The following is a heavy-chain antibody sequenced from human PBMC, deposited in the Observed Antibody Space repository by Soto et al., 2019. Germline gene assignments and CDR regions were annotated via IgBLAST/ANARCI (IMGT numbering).Heavy chain of an antibody. CDR2: LGGSGAGT. V-gene: IGHV3-23*01. CDR1: GFSISNYA. Sequence: EVQVLESGGGLVQPEGSLRLSCAASGFSISNYAMTWVRQAPGKGLEWVSLLGGSGAGTYYADSVKGRFTISRDNSKNMLYLQMNSLRAEDTAVYYCAKDYYYGAGSYGSYDAWGQGTLVTVSS. D-gene: IGHD3-10*01. J-gene: IGHJ5*02. CDR3: AKDYYYGAGSYGSYDA.